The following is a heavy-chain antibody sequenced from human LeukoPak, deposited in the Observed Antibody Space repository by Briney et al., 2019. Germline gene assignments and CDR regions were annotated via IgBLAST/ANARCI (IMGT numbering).Heavy chain of an antibody. CDR3: ARDRTHCSSTSCYLRFDY. D-gene: IGHD2-2*01. J-gene: IGHJ4*02. Sequence: SVKVSCKASGGTFSSYAISWVRQAPGQGLEWMGGIIPIFGTANYAQKFQGRVTITTDESTSTAYMELSSLRSEDTAVYYCARDRTHCSSTSCYLRFDYWGQGALVTVSS. CDR2: IIPIFGTA. V-gene: IGHV1-69*05. CDR1: GGTFSSYA.